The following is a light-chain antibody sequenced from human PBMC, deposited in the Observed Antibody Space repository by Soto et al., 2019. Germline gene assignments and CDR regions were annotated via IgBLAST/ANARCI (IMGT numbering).Light chain of an antibody. CDR2: DAS. Sequence: DIQMTQSPSTLSASVGDRVTITCRASQSISSWLAWYQQKPGKAPKLLIYDASSLESGVPSRFSGGGSGTEFTLTTDSLQPDDLATYYWQQDNSYWTFGPGTKVEIK. J-gene: IGKJ1*01. CDR1: QSISSW. CDR3: QQDNSYWT. V-gene: IGKV1-5*01.